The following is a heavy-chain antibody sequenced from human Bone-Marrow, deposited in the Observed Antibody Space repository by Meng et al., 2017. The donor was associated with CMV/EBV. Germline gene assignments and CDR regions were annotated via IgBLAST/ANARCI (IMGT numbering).Heavy chain of an antibody. J-gene: IGHJ6*02. Sequence: ASVKVSCKASGYTFTSYGISWVRQAPGQGLEWMGWISAYNGNTNYAQKLQGRVTMTTDTSTSTAYMELRSLRSDDTAVYYCARELVTYDFWSGYTTNYGMDVWGQGTTVTVSS. CDR3: ARELVTYDFWSGYTTNYGMDV. CDR1: GYTFTSYG. CDR2: ISAYNGNT. D-gene: IGHD3-3*01. V-gene: IGHV1-18*01.